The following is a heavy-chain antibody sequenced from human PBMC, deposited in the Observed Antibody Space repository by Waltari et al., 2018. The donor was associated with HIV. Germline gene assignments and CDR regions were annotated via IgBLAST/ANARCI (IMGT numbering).Heavy chain of an antibody. J-gene: IGHJ4*02. Sequence: QVQLVESGGGLVKPGGSLRLSCAASGFTFSDYYMSWVRQAPGKGLEWVSYINTGGSSRYYTDSVKGRFTISRDNAKNSLYLQMGNLRGEDTAVYYCARPRYSGYDYPTYFDYWGQGNLVTVSS. CDR1: GFTFSDYY. D-gene: IGHD5-12*01. CDR2: INTGGSSR. CDR3: ARPRYSGYDYPTYFDY. V-gene: IGHV3-11*01.